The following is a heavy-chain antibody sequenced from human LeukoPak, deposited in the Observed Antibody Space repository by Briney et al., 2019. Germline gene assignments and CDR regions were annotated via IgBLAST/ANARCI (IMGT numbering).Heavy chain of an antibody. CDR2: ISGSGDTT. CDR3: AKDFGDCSNGVCYGKPFDY. Sequence: QPGGSLRLSCVASGFTFSDYWMTWVRQAPGKGLEWVSGISGSGDTTYYADPVKGRFTISRDNSKNTLYLQMNSLRAEDTAVYYCAKDFGDCSNGVCYGKPFDYWGQGTLVTASS. V-gene: IGHV3-23*01. CDR1: GFTFSDYW. D-gene: IGHD2-8*01. J-gene: IGHJ4*02.